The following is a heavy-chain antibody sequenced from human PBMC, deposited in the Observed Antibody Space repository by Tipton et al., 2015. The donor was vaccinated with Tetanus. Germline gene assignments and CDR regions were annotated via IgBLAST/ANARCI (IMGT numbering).Heavy chain of an antibody. V-gene: IGHV3-74*01. D-gene: IGHD2/OR15-2a*01. J-gene: IGHJ4*02. CDR3: ARLRVYCSTACYSREDY. CDR1: GFTFSTYW. Sequence: SLRLSCAAPGFTFSTYWMHWVRQAPGKGLMWVSRINGHGTNTAYADSVKGRFTISRDNARNSLSVHMNSLTAEDTAVYYCARLRVYCSTACYSREDYWGQGTLVTVSS. CDR2: INGHGTNT.